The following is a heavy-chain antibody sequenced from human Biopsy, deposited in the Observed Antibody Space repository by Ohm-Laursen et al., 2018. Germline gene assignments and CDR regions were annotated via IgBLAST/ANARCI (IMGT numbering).Heavy chain of an antibody. Sequence: GTLSLTCTVSGGSISSNYYYWGWIRQPPGKGLEWIGSIYYRGNTNYNPSLKSRVTISVDTSKNQFSLNLNSVTASDTALYYCARHPTGFWFDPWGQGTLVIVSS. CDR3: ARHPTGFWFDP. V-gene: IGHV4-39*01. CDR2: IYYRGNT. CDR1: GGSISSNYYY. J-gene: IGHJ5*02.